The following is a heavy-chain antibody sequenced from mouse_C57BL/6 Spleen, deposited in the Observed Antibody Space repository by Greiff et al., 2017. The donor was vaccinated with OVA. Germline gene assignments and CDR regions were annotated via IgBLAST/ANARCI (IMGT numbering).Heavy chain of an antibody. D-gene: IGHD1-1*01. CDR1: GYTFTSYW. CDR2: IDPSDSYT. Sequence: QVQLQQSGAELVKPGASVKLSCKASGYTFTSYWMQWVKQRPGQGLEWIGEIDPSDSYTNYNQKFKGKATLTVDTSSSTAYMQLSSLTAEDSAVYYCARPTVGDYWGQGTTLTVSS. J-gene: IGHJ2*01. CDR3: ARPTVGDY. V-gene: IGHV1-50*01.